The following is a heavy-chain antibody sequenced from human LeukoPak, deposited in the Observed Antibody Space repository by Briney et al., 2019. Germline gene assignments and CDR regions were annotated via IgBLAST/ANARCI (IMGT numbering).Heavy chain of an antibody. D-gene: IGHD6-13*01. Sequence: GGSLRLSCAASGFIFSSYSMSWVRQAPGKGLEWVSVITGSGGNTYYADSVKGRFTISKDSSKNTVYLQMSSLRVDDTAVYYCAKAASSSWPSYYYGMDVWGQGTTVTVSS. CDR3: AKAASSSWPSYYYGMDV. J-gene: IGHJ6*02. CDR2: ITGSGGNT. CDR1: GFIFSSYS. V-gene: IGHV3-23*01.